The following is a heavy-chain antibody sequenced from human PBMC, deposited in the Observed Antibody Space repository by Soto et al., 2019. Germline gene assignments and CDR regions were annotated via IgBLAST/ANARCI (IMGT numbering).Heavy chain of an antibody. D-gene: IGHD2-2*01. V-gene: IGHV3-21*01. Sequence: GGSLRLSCAASGFTFSSYSMNWVRQAPGKGLEWVSSISSSSIYIYYADSVKGRFTISRDNAKNSLYLQMNSLRAEDTAVYYCATWDIGVVPAAETNWFDPWAHGTLVX. CDR3: ATWDIGVVPAAETNWFDP. J-gene: IGHJ5*02. CDR2: ISSSSIYI. CDR1: GFTFSSYS.